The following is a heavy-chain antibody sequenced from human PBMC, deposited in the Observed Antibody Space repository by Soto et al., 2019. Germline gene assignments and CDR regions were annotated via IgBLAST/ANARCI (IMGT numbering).Heavy chain of an antibody. V-gene: IGHV3-23*01. CDR3: ARHGYSYGGGYFDY. CDR1: GFAFSTYA. D-gene: IGHD5-18*01. J-gene: IGHJ4*02. Sequence: GRSLRLSCAASGFAFSTYAMSWVRQPPGKGLEWVSAISASGGGTYYADSLRGRFTISRDNSKNTLYLQMNSLRAEDTAVYYCARHGYSYGGGYFDYWGQGTLVTVSS. CDR2: ISASGGGT.